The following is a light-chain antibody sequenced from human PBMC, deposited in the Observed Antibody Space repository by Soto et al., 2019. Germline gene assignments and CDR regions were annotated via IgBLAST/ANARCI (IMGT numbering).Light chain of an antibody. CDR1: TSNIGSNT. Sequence: QSVLTQPPSASGTPGQRVTISCSGSTSNIGSNTVNWYQQLPGTAPKLLIYSTNQRPSGVPDRFSGSRSGTSASLAISGLQSEDEAEYYCATWDDRLNIVVFGGGTQLTV. CDR2: STN. J-gene: IGLJ2*01. V-gene: IGLV1-44*01. CDR3: ATWDDRLNIVV.